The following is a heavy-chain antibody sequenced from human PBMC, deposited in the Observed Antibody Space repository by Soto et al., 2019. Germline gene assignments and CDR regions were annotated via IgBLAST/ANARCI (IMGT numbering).Heavy chain of an antibody. V-gene: IGHV3-13*01. CDR1: GFTFSSYD. J-gene: IGHJ6*02. CDR2: IGTAGDT. Sequence: GGSLRLSCAASGFTFSSYDMHWVRQATGKGLEWVSAIGTAGDTYYPGSVKGRFTISRENAKNSLYLQMNSLRAGDTAVYYCARGMGYSSSRYYYYYYGMDVWGQGTTVTVSS. D-gene: IGHD6-13*01. CDR3: ARGMGYSSSRYYYYYYGMDV.